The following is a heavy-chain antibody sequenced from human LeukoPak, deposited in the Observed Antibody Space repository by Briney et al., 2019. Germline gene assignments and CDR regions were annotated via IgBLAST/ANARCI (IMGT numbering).Heavy chain of an antibody. J-gene: IGHJ4*02. D-gene: IGHD3-9*01. CDR1: GFTFNTFN. CDR2: ITSGGDYI. CDR3: ARGHYDVLAASYKWTPDY. Sequence: PGESLTLSCAVSGFTFNTFNMNWVRQAPGKGLEWVSSITSGGDYIYYADSVKGRFTTSRDNAKNSLSLQLNSLRVEDTAVYYCARGHYDVLAASYKWTPDYWGQGTLVTVSS. V-gene: IGHV3-21*01.